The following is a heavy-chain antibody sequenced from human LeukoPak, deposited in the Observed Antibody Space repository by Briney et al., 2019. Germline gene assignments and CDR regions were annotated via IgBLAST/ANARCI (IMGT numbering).Heavy chain of an antibody. D-gene: IGHD6-19*01. J-gene: IGHJ2*01. CDR3: ARKIGGAVAGNWYFDL. Sequence: PGGPLRLSCAASGFTFSSYAMHWVRQAPGKGLEWVAVISYGGSNKYSADSVKGRFTTSKDNSKNTLYLPMNSMRAEHTAVYYCARKIGGAVAGNWYFDLWGRGTLVIVSS. CDR2: ISYGGSNK. V-gene: IGHV3-30-3*01. CDR1: GFTFSSYA.